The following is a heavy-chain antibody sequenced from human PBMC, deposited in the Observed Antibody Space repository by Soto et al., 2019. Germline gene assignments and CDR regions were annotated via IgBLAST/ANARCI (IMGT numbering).Heavy chain of an antibody. V-gene: IGHV1-24*01. Sequence: ASVKVSCKVSGDTLTELSMHCVRQAPGKGLEWMGGFDPEDGETIYAQKFQGRVTMTEDTSTDTAYMELSSLRSEDTAVYYCATDTVAAYYFDYWGQGTLVTVSS. D-gene: IGHD6-19*01. J-gene: IGHJ4*02. CDR3: ATDTVAAYYFDY. CDR1: GDTLTELS. CDR2: FDPEDGET.